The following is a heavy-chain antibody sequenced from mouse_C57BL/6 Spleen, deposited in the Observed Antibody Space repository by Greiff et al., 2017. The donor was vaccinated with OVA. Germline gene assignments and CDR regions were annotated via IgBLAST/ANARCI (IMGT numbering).Heavy chain of an antibody. CDR2: IYPGDGDT. Sequence: VQLVESGAELVKPGASVKISCKASGYAFSSYWMNWVKQRPGKGLEWIGQIYPGDGDTNYNGKFKGKATLTADKSSSTAYMQLSSLTSEDSAVYFCARVETGTGDYWGQGTTLTVSS. CDR1: GYAFSSYW. CDR3: ARVETGTGDY. D-gene: IGHD4-1*01. J-gene: IGHJ2*01. V-gene: IGHV1-80*01.